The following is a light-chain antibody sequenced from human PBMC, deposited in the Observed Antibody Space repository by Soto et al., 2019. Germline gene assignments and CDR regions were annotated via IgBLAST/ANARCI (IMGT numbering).Light chain of an antibody. J-gene: IGKJ5*01. CDR1: QNMWGL. CDR2: DAS. CDR3: EHAGIFPIT. V-gene: IGKV1-12*01. Sequence: DIPMTQSPSSVSASVGDRVTITCRASQNMWGLLDWYQQRPGKTPEVLIYDASSLQSGVPPRCSGGGSGTDFTLTICSLQPEDFATYYSEHAGIFPITFCQGARLE.